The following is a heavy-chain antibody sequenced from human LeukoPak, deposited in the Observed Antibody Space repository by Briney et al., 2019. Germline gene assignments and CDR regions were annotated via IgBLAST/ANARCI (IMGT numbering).Heavy chain of an antibody. CDR1: GYSISSDYF. CDR2: IFHSGSV. D-gene: IGHD2-15*01. J-gene: IGHJ4*02. V-gene: IGHV4-38-2*02. CDR3: ARVVASTSIDS. Sequence: SETLSLTCTVSGYSISSDYFWGWIRQPPGKGPEWIGSIFHSGSVYYNPSLQIRVTISVETSTNRFSLKLTSVTAADTALYYCARVVASTSIDSWGQGTLVTVSS.